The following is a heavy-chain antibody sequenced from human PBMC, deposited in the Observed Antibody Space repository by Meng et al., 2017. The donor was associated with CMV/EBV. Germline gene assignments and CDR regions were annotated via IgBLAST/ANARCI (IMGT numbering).Heavy chain of an antibody. Sequence: GSLRLSCTVSGGSISSYYWSWIRQPPGKGLEWIGYIYYSGSTNYNPSLKSRVTISVDTSKNQFSLKLSSVTAPDTAVYYCAREEGLRYYDSSGYFGRFDYWGQGTLVTVSS. CDR1: GGSISSYY. J-gene: IGHJ4*02. D-gene: IGHD3-22*01. CDR2: IYYSGST. V-gene: IGHV4-59*01. CDR3: AREEGLRYYDSSGYFGRFDY.